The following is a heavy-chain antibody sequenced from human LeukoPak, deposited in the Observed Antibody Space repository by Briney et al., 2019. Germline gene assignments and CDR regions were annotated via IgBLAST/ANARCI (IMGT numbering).Heavy chain of an antibody. D-gene: IGHD6-19*01. Sequence: GGSLRLSCAASGFTFDNYDMHWVRQAPGKALEWLSIISWNSGYIGYADSVKGRFTISRDNAKKSLDLQMNSLRAEDTAFYYCAKVRGTYSSGYFFDYWGQGTLVTVSS. CDR1: GFTFDNYD. J-gene: IGHJ4*02. CDR3: AKVRGTYSSGYFFDY. V-gene: IGHV3-9*01. CDR2: ISWNSGYI.